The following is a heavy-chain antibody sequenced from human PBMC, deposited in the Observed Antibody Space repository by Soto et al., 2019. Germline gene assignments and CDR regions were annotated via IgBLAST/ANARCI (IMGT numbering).Heavy chain of an antibody. J-gene: IGHJ4*02. V-gene: IGHV4-31*03. D-gene: IGHD6-19*01. CDR3: ARGSGWYSLAFDY. CDR2: IYHSVST. Sequence: SETLSLTCTVSGGSISSGGYYWSWIRQHPGKGLEWIGYIYHSVSTYYNPSLKSRVTISVDTSKNQFSLKLSSVTAADTAVYYCARGSGWYSLAFDYWGQGTLVTVSS. CDR1: GGSISSGGYY.